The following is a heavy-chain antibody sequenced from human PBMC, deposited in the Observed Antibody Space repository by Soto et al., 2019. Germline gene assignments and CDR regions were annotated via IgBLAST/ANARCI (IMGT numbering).Heavy chain of an antibody. Sequence: SETLSLTCAVSGGSISSGGYSWSWIRQPPGKGLEWIGYIYHSGSTYYNPSLKSRVTISVDTSKNQFSLKLTSVTAADTAVYYCARDKITGPFEYWGQGPLVTVSS. CDR2: IYHSGST. J-gene: IGHJ4*02. V-gene: IGHV4-30-2*01. D-gene: IGHD2-8*02. CDR3: ARDKITGPFEY. CDR1: GGSISSGGYS.